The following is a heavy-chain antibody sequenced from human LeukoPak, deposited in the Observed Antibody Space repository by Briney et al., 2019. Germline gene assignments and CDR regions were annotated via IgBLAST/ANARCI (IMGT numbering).Heavy chain of an antibody. Sequence: SQTLSLTCTVSGGSISSGSYYWSWIRQPAGKGPEWIGRINTSGTTNYNPSLNSRVTISVDTSKNQFSLKLSSVTAADTAVYYCARHRVFGVVINIYGLIDYWGQGTLVTVSS. CDR1: GGSISSGSYY. CDR3: ARHRVFGVVINIYGLIDY. D-gene: IGHD3-3*01. V-gene: IGHV4-61*02. J-gene: IGHJ4*02. CDR2: INTSGTT.